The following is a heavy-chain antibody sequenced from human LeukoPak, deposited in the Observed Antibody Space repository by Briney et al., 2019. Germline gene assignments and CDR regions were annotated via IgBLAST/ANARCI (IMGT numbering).Heavy chain of an antibody. V-gene: IGHV3-23*01. CDR1: GFTFSSYA. CDR3: VKDSSAWSKDY. D-gene: IGHD6-19*01. J-gene: IGHJ4*02. CDR2: ISHSGGST. Sequence: GGSLRLSCAASGFTFSSYAMNWVRQAPGKGLEWVSAISHSGGSTYYADSVKGRFTISRDNSKNTLYLRMNSLRAEDTALYYCVKDSSAWSKDYWGQGTLVTVSS.